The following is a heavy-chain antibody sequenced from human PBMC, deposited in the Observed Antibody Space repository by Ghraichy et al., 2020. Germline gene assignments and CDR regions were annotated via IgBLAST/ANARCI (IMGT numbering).Heavy chain of an antibody. D-gene: IGHD1-1*01. CDR1: GGSVSSYF. Sequence: SETLSLTCTVSGGSVSSYFWTWIRQPPGKGLEWIGQISYGGRTNYNPSLKSRLTISVDTSKNQFSLKLTSVTAADTAVYYCARDASNAVNGLFYGVDVWGRGTTATVSS. CDR3: ARDASNAVNGLFYGVDV. V-gene: IGHV4-59*02. CDR2: ISYGGRT. J-gene: IGHJ6*02.